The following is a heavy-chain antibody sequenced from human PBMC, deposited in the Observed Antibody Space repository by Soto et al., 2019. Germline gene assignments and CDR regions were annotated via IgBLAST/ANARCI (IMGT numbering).Heavy chain of an antibody. J-gene: IGHJ6*02. V-gene: IGHV5-10-1*01. CDR2: IDPRDSET. D-gene: IGHD3-22*01. CDR1: GYSFNSYW. CDR3: ATLVVARTDYYYYGTDV. Sequence: PGESLKISCKGSGYSFNSYWISWVRQMPGKGLEWMGRIDPRDSETSYSPSFQGHVTMSVDNSISTAYLQWSSLKASDTAIYYCATLVVARTDYYYYGTDVWGQGTTVTVSS.